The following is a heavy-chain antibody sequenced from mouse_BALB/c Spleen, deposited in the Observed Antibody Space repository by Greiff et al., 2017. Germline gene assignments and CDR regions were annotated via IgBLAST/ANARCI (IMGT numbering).Heavy chain of an antibody. CDR3: ARGYYGSSLYAMDY. CDR1: GFTFSSYG. J-gene: IGHJ4*01. V-gene: IGHV5-6-5*01. Sequence: EVMLVESGGGLVQPGGSLKLSCAASGFTFSSYGMSWVRQTPEKRLEWVASISSGGSTYYPDSVKGRFTISRDNARNILYLQMSSLRSEDTAMYYCARGYYGSSLYAMDYWGQGTSVTVSS. CDR2: ISSGGST. D-gene: IGHD1-1*01.